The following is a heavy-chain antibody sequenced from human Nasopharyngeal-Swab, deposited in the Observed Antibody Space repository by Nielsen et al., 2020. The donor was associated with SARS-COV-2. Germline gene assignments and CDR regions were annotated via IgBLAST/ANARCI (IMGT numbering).Heavy chain of an antibody. CDR2: INHSGST. CDR1: GGSFSGYY. J-gene: IGHJ5*02. D-gene: IGHD6-6*01. CDR3: AGRPYSSSYWFDP. V-gene: IGHV4-34*01. Sequence: TLSLTRAVYGGSFSGYYWSWIRQPPGKGPEWIGEINHSGSTNYNPSLKSRVTISVDTSKNQFSLKLSSVTAADTAVYYCAGRPYSSSYWFDPWGQGTLVTVSS.